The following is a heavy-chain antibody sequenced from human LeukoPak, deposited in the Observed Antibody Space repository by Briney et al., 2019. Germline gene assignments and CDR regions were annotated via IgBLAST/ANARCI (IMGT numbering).Heavy chain of an antibody. D-gene: IGHD5-24*01. CDR1: GFIFDFYT. Sequence: PGGSLRLSCAPSGFIFDFYTIHWVRQAPGKGLEWVALANGYGDKSYADSVKGRFTISRDSSKKSLYLQMNGLTAEDTALYYCTKEMDTIFFDSGGQGTQVTVS. V-gene: IGHV3-43*01. CDR2: ANGYGDK. CDR3: TKEMDTIFFDS. J-gene: IGHJ4*02.